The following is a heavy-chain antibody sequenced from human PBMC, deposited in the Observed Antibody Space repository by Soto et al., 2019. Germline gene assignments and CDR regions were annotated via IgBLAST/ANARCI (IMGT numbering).Heavy chain of an antibody. CDR1: GFTFSSYA. Sequence: EVQLLESGGGLVQPGGSLRLSCAASGFTFSSYAMSWVRQAPGKGLEWVSAISGSGGSTYYADSVKGRFTISRDNSKNTLYLQMNSLRAEDTAVYYCAKDSPLVNYYGSGWAGYWGQGTLVTVSS. D-gene: IGHD3-10*01. CDR2: ISGSGGST. CDR3: AKDSPLVNYYGSGWAGY. J-gene: IGHJ4*02. V-gene: IGHV3-23*01.